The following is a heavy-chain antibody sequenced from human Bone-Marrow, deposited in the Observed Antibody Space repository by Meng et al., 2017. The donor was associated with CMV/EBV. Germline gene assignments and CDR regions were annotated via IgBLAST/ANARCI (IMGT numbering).Heavy chain of an antibody. D-gene: IGHD6-13*01. V-gene: IGHV3-21*01. J-gene: IGHJ4*02. CDR3: ARDMQAAAYY. CDR2: ISSSSSYI. CDR1: GFTFSSYS. Sequence: GESLKISCAASGFTFSSYSMNWVRQAPGKGLEWVSSISSSSSYIYYADSVKGRFTISRDNAKNSLYLQMNSLRAEDTAVYYCARDMQAAAYYWGPGKRVTGAS.